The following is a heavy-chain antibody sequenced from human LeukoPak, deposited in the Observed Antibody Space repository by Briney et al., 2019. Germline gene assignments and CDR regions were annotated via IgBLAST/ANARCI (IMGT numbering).Heavy chain of an antibody. Sequence: SQTLSLTCAISGDSVSSNSAAWNWIRQSPSSGLEWLGRTYYRSKWYNDYAVSVKSRITINPDTSKNQFSLQLNSVTPEDTAVYYCARGFSSYDFWSGYYPEFDYWGQGTLVTVSS. CDR3: ARGFSSYDFWSGYYPEFDY. CDR2: TYYRSKWYN. J-gene: IGHJ4*02. V-gene: IGHV6-1*01. CDR1: GDSVSSNSAA. D-gene: IGHD3-3*01.